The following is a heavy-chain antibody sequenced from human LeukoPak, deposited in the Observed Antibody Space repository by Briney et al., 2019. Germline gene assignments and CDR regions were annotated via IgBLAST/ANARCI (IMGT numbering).Heavy chain of an antibody. V-gene: IGHV4-30-4*08. J-gene: IGHJ6*02. CDR3: ARDSLLHDYGGYGSYYYGMDV. D-gene: IGHD4-17*01. CDR2: IYYSGST. Sequence: PSETLSLTCTVSGGSISSGDYYWSWIRQPPGKGLEWIGYIYYSGSTYYNPSLKSRVTISVDKSKNQFSLKLSSVTGADTAVYYCARDSLLHDYGGYGSYYYGMDVWGQGTTVTVSS. CDR1: GGSISSGDYY.